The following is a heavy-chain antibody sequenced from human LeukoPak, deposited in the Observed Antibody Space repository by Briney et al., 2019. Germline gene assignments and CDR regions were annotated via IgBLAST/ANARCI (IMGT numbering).Heavy chain of an antibody. CDR3: ARDPAVAGGY. V-gene: IGHV3-53*01. J-gene: IGHJ4*02. D-gene: IGHD6-19*01. CDR1: GFTVSSNH. CDR2: IYSGGST. Sequence: PGRSLRLSCAASGFTVSSNHMSWVRQAPGKGLEWVSIIYSGGSTYYADSVKGRFTISRDNSKNTLFLQMNSLRAEDTAVYYCARDPAVAGGYWGQGTLVTVSS.